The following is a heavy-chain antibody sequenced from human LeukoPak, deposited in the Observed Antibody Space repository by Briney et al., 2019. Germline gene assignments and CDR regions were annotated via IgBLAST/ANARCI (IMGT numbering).Heavy chain of an antibody. V-gene: IGHV1-2*02. CDR2: INPNTGGT. CDR1: GYTFTGYY. CDR3: ARPRAQQWLVRGDAFDI. Sequence: ASVKVSCKASGYTFTGYYMHWVRQAPGQGLEWMGWINPNTGGTDYAQKFQGRVTMTRYTSISTAYMELSRLRSDDTAVYYCARPRAQQWLVRGDAFDIWGQGTMVTVS. J-gene: IGHJ3*02. D-gene: IGHD6-19*01.